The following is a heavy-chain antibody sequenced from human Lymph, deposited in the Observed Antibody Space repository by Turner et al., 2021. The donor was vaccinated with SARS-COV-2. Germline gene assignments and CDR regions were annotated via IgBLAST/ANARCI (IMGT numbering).Heavy chain of an antibody. Sequence: EVQLLESGGGLVQPGGSLRLYCAASGFTFSSYAMGWVRQAPGKGLEWVAAISGRGGSTYYADSVKGRFTISSDNSKNTLYLQMNSLRAEDSAVYYCAKDPNWYVLSAVDYWGQGTLVTVSS. CDR2: ISGRGGST. V-gene: IGHV3-23*01. J-gene: IGHJ4*02. CDR3: AKDPNWYVLSAVDY. CDR1: GFTFSSYA. D-gene: IGHD1-1*01.